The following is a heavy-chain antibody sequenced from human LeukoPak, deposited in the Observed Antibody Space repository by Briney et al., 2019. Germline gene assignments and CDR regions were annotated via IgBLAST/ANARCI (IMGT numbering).Heavy chain of an antibody. D-gene: IGHD3-10*01. Sequence: SETLSLTCAVSGYPISSGYYWGWIRQPPGKGLEWIGSIYHRGSTYYNPSLKSRVTISVDTSKNQFSLRLSSVTAADTAVYYCARLSDYYGSGSYNNWFDPWGQGTLVIVSS. V-gene: IGHV4-38-2*01. CDR1: GYPISSGYY. CDR2: IYHRGST. CDR3: ARLSDYYGSGSYNNWFDP. J-gene: IGHJ5*02.